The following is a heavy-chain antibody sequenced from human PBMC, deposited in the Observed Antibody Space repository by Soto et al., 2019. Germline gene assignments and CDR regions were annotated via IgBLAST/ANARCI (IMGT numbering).Heavy chain of an antibody. CDR1: GGTFSSYA. J-gene: IGHJ5*02. CDR3: ARDYYDSSGYGGDWFDP. V-gene: IGHV1-69*13. CDR2: IIPIFGTA. Sequence: SVKVSCKASGGTFSSYAISWVRQAPGQGLEWMGGIIPIFGTANYAQKFQGRVTITADESTSTAYMELSSLRSEDTAVYYCARDYYDSSGYGGDWFDPWGQGTLVTVSS. D-gene: IGHD3-22*01.